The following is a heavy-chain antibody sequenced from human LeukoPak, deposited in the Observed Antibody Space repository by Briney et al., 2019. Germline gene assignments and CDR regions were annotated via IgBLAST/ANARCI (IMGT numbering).Heavy chain of an antibody. CDR3: ARVTGYMIEDYFDY. J-gene: IGHJ4*02. Sequence: SETLSLTCGVYDGSFSSYYWSWIRQPPGKGLEWIGEINHSGSTNYNPSLKSRVTISVDTSKNQFSLKLSSVTAADTAEYYCARVTGYMIEDYFDYWGQGTLVTVSS. D-gene: IGHD3-22*01. CDR1: DGSFSSYY. CDR2: INHSGST. V-gene: IGHV4-34*01.